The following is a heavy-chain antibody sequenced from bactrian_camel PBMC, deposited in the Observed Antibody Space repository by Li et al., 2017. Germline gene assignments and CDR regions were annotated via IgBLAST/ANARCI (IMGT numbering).Heavy chain of an antibody. Sequence: VQLVESGGGSVQAGGSLTLSCAASGVVISRLCMGWFRQAPGKERESIARVDIDDRTTFSESVKGRFTSSKDKARNTLLLQMNSLELEDPAMYYCAARGPYCYTKLSVRDFTYWGQGTQVTV. J-gene: IGHJ6*01. CDR2: VDIDDRT. CDR3: AARGPYCYTKLSVRDFTY. V-gene: IGHV3S55*01. D-gene: IGHD2*01. CDR1: GVVISRLC.